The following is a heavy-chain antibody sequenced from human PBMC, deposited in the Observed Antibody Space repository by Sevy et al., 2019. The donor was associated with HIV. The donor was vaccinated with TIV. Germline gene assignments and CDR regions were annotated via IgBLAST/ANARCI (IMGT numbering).Heavy chain of an antibody. J-gene: IGHJ4*02. CDR3: VRDSWNDQTLFDF. CDR1: GFAFNTYA. Sequence: GGSLRLSCAGSGFAFNTYAMQWVRQVPGEGLEWVALITFDGGIKHYADSVKGRFTISRDNPKSTVDLQMNSLRPEDTAVYYCVRDSWNDQTLFDFWGQGTPVTVSS. CDR2: ITFDGGIK. V-gene: IGHV3-30-3*01. D-gene: IGHD1-1*01.